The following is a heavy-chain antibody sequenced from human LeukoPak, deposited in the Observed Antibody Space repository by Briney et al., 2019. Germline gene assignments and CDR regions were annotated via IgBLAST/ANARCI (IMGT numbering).Heavy chain of an antibody. V-gene: IGHV3-74*03. CDR2: ININGTFS. Sequence: GGSLRLSCVTYGLAFDTFWMHWVRQAPGKGLMWVARININGTFSTYADSMQGRFTVFRDNAKKTLYLQMNSLRVEDTATYFCGQVGYWGQGTLVTVSS. J-gene: IGHJ4*02. CDR1: GLAFDTFW. CDR3: GQVGY. D-gene: IGHD1-26*01.